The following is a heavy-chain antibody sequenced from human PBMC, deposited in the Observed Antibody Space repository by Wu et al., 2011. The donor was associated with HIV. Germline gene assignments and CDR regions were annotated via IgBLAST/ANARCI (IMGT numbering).Heavy chain of an antibody. CDR2: INPIGGST. CDR3: ARSRSSGYYPIFDY. D-gene: IGHD3-22*01. Sequence: QVQLVQSGAEVKKPGASLKVSCKASGYTFTSFPLEWVRQAPGQGPEWMGMINPIGGSTRYAQTFQGRLTMTRDTSTSTVHMELSSLTSEDTAVYFCARSRSSGYYPIFDYWGQGTLVTVSS. V-gene: IGHV1-46*01. J-gene: IGHJ4*02. CDR1: GYTFTSFP.